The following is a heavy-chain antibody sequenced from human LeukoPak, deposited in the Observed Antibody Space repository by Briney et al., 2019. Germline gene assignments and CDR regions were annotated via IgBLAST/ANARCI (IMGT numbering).Heavy chain of an antibody. Sequence: SETLSLTCTVSGGSISSYYWSWIRQPPGKGLEWIGYIYYSGSTNYNPSLKSRVTISVDTSKNQFSLKLSSVTAADTAVYYCASVSVAGHYYYGMDVWGQGTTVTVS. CDR2: IYYSGST. CDR1: GGSISSYY. CDR3: ASVSVAGHYYYGMDV. D-gene: IGHD6-19*01. V-gene: IGHV4-59*01. J-gene: IGHJ6*02.